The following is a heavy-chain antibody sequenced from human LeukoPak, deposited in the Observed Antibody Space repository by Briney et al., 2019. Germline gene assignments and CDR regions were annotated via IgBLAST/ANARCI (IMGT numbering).Heavy chain of an antibody. CDR3: ARHSGDHGTGAFPDLDP. CDR1: GYSISSGYY. Sequence: PSETLSLTCTVSGYSISSGYYWGWIRQPPGKGLEWIGSIYHSGSTYYNPSLKSRVTISVDTSKNQFSLTVTSVTAADTALYYCARHSGDHGTGAFPDLDPWGQGTLVTVSS. CDR2: IYHSGST. D-gene: IGHD3-10*01. J-gene: IGHJ5*02. V-gene: IGHV4-38-2*02.